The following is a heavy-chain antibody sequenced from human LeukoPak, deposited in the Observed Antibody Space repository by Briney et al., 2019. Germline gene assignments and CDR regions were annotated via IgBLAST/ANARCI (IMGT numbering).Heavy chain of an antibody. CDR3: AKDYGDYDDY. D-gene: IGHD4-17*01. Sequence: GGSLRLSCAASGFTFSSYGMHWVRQAPGKGLEWVAFIRYDGSNKYYADSVKGRFTISRDNSRNTLYLQMNSLRAEDTAVYYCAKDYGDYDDYWGQGTLVTVSS. V-gene: IGHV3-30*02. J-gene: IGHJ4*02. CDR2: IRYDGSNK. CDR1: GFTFSSYG.